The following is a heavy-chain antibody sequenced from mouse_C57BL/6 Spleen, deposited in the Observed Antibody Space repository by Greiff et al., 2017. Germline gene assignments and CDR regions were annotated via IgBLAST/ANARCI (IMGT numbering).Heavy chain of an antibody. CDR2: IYPSDSET. J-gene: IGHJ3*01. V-gene: IGHV1-61*01. Sequence: QVQLQQPGAELVRPGSSVKLSCKASGYTFTSYWMDWVKQRPGQGLEWIGNIYPSDSETHYNQKFKDKATLTVDKSSSTAYMQLSSLTSEDSAVYYCTPYSNYGFAYWGQGTLVTVSA. CDR1: GYTFTSYW. CDR3: TPYSNYGFAY. D-gene: IGHD2-5*01.